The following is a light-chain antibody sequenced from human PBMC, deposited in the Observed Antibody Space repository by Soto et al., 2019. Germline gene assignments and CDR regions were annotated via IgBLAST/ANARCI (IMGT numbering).Light chain of an antibody. CDR2: DAS. J-gene: IGKJ4*01. CDR1: HSISRH. Sequence: EMVLTQSPATLSLSPGERATLSCRASHSISRHLAWYRQKPGQAPRLLIYDASNRATGIPARFSGSGSGTYLTPTISSLEHADLGVYNCQQRSNWPPVTFGGGTKVEIK. V-gene: IGKV3-11*01. CDR3: QQRSNWPPVT.